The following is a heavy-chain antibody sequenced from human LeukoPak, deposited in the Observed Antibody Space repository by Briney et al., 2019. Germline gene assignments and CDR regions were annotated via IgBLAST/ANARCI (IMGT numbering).Heavy chain of an antibody. Sequence: ASVKVSCKASGYTFTSYGISWVRQAPGQGLEWMGWMNPNSGNTGYAQKFQGRVTMTRNTSISTAYMELSSLRSEDTAVYYCARGGSAAAALFDYWGQGTLVTVSS. V-gene: IGHV1-8*02. D-gene: IGHD6-13*01. CDR3: ARGGSAAAALFDY. J-gene: IGHJ4*02. CDR1: GYTFTSYG. CDR2: MNPNSGNT.